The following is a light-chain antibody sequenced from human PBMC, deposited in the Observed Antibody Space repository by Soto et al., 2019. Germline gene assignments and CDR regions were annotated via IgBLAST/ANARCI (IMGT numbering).Light chain of an antibody. CDR3: QQYGSSPIT. V-gene: IGKV3-20*01. Sequence: EIVLTQSPGNLSLSPGERATLSCKASQTINRIYVAWYQQKPGQAPRFLIYRTSDRANGIPGRFSGSGSGTDLTLTISRLEPEDFAIYYCQQYGSSPITFGQGTRLEIK. CDR2: RTS. CDR1: QTINRIY. J-gene: IGKJ5*01.